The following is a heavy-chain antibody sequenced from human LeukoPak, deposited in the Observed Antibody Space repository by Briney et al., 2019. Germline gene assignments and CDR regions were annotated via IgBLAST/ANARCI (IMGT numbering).Heavy chain of an antibody. D-gene: IGHD6-13*01. V-gene: IGHV3-23*01. CDR1: GFTFSSYA. Sequence: GGSLRLSCAASGFTFSSYAMSWVRQAPGKGREWVSAISGSGGSTYYADSVKGRFTISRDNSKNTLYLQMNSLRAEDTAVYYCAKAPRAAAGTYNGMDVWGQGTTVTVSS. CDR2: ISGSGGST. CDR3: AKAPRAAAGTYNGMDV. J-gene: IGHJ6*02.